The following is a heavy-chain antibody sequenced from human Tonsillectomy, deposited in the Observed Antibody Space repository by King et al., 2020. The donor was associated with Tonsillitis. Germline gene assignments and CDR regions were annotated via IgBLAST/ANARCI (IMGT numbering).Heavy chain of an antibody. CDR2: IYPGDSDT. CDR1: GYSFTNYW. J-gene: IGHJ4*02. CDR3: ARNIPPNQFDY. D-gene: IGHD1-14*01. V-gene: IGHV5-51*03. Sequence: VQLVESGAEVKKPGESLKISCKGSGYSFTNYWIGWVRQMPGKGLEWMGIIYPGDSDTRYSPSFQGQVTISADKSISTAYLPWSSLKASATAMYYWARNIPPNQFDYWGQGTLVTVSS.